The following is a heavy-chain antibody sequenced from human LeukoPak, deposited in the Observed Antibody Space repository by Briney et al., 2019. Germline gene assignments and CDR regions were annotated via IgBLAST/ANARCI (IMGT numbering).Heavy chain of an antibody. CDR1: GFTFSRHG. D-gene: IGHD3-3*01. Sequence: GGPLRLSCAPSGFTFSRHGMHWVRQAPGKGLEWVAIISNDGSRKYYAHSVEGRFTISRDNSKNTLYLQMDSLRAEDTAVYYCARDRAWNYFDYWGQGTLVTVSS. CDR2: ISNDGSRK. J-gene: IGHJ4*02. V-gene: IGHV3-30*03. CDR3: ARDRAWNYFDY.